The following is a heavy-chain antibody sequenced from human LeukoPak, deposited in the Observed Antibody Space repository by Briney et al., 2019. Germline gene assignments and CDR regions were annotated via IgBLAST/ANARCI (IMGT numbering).Heavy chain of an antibody. D-gene: IGHD2-15*01. CDR3: ARGGYCSGGSCYNDAFDI. CDR1: GGSISSSSYY. Sequence: SETLSLTCTVSGGSISSSSYYWGWIRQPPGKGLEWIGSIYYSGSTYYNPSLKSRVTISVDTSKNQFSLKLSSVTAADTAVYYCARGGYCSGGSCYNDAFDIWGQGTMVTVSS. J-gene: IGHJ3*02. CDR2: IYYSGST. V-gene: IGHV4-39*07.